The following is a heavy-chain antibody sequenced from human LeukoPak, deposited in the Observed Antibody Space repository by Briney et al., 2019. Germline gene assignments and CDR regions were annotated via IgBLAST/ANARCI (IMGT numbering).Heavy chain of an antibody. J-gene: IGHJ6*03. D-gene: IGHD6-6*01. CDR3: AKVGIAARQVFETQDYYMDV. Sequence: PGRSLRLSCAASGFTFSGYGMHWVRQAPGKGLEWVALIWYDESKKYYADSVKGRFTISRDYSKNMLYLQMNSLRAEDTAVYYCAKVGIAARQVFETQDYYMDVWGQGTTVTVSS. CDR1: GFTFSGYG. CDR2: IWYDESKK. V-gene: IGHV3-33*06.